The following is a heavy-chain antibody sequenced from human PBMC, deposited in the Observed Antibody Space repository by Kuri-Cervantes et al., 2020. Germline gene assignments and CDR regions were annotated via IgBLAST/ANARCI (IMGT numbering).Heavy chain of an antibody. V-gene: IGHV3-49*04. CDR2: IRSKAYGGTT. CDR1: GFSFSDFG. CDR3: TRDGTIFGVDTGS. Sequence: GESLKISCAASGFSFSDFGMHWVRQAPGKGLEWVGFIRSKAYGGTTEYAASVKGRFTISRDDSKSIAYLQMNSLKTEDTAVYYCTRDGTIFGVDTGSWGQGTLVTVSS. D-gene: IGHD3-3*01. J-gene: IGHJ4*02.